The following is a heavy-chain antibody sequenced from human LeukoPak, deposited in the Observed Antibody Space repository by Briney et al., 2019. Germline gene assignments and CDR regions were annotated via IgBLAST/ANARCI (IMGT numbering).Heavy chain of an antibody. CDR2: IGSGGTTT. CDR3: ANLGTRSYTDY. Sequence: QPGGSLRLPCAASGFTFSNYGMTWVRQAPGKGLEWVSSIGSGGTTTYYADSVRGRFTISRDNSRNTLYLQMNSLTVEDTAVYFCANLGTRSYTDYWGQGTLVTVSS. CDR1: GFTFSNYG. D-gene: IGHD3/OR15-3a*01. V-gene: IGHV3-23*01. J-gene: IGHJ4*02.